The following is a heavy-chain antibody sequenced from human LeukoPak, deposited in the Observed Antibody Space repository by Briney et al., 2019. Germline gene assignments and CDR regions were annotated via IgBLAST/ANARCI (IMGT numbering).Heavy chain of an antibody. V-gene: IGHV5-51*01. CDR2: IYPDDSAT. CDR1: GSPSSTLS. D-gene: IGHD5-12*01. Sequence: GEPLNTSCQASGSPSSTLSLGGSRQRPGKGLECMGFIYPDDSATTYSPSFQGQGAISADKSIRTAFLQWSSLKASDSAIYYCARGRGVYTGYENLDYWGQGTLVTVFS. CDR3: ARGRGVYTGYENLDY. J-gene: IGHJ4*02.